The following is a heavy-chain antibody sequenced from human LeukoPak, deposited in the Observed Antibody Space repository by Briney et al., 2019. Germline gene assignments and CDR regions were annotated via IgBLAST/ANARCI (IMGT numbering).Heavy chain of an antibody. CDR1: GYTFTGYY. J-gene: IGHJ6*03. D-gene: IGHD6-13*01. V-gene: IGHV1-2*06. CDR2: INPNSGGT. CDR3: ARDRPRGIAAAGHYYYYYMDV. Sequence: ASVKVSCKASGYTFTGYYMHWVRQAPGQGLEWMGRINPNSGGTNYAQKFQGRVTMTRDTSISTAYMELSRLRSDDTAVYYCARDRPRGIAAAGHYYYYYMDVWGKGTTVTVSS.